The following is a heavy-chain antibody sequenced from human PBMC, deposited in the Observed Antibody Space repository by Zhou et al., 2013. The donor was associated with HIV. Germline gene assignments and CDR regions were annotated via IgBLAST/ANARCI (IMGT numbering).Heavy chain of an antibody. Sequence: EVQLVQSGAEVKKPGATVKISCKVSGYTFTDYYMHWVQQAPGKGLEWMGLVDPEDGETIYAEKFQGRVTITADTSTDTAYMELSSLRSEDTAVYYCATLGPTYYYGSGSYLGWFDPWGQGTLVTVSS. CDR1: GYTFTDYY. CDR2: VDPEDGET. D-gene: IGHD3-10*01. V-gene: IGHV1-69-2*01. J-gene: IGHJ5*02. CDR3: ATLGPTYYYGSGSYLGWFDP.